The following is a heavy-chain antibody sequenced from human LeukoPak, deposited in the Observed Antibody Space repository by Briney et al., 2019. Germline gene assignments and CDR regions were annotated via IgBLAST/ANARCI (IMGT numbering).Heavy chain of an antibody. Sequence: PGGSLRLSCAASGFTFSDYYMSWIRQAPGKGLEWVSYISSSGSTVYYADSVKGRFTISRDNAKNSLYLQMNSLRAEDTAVYYCARVRWAAQEMDVWGKGTTVTVSS. D-gene: IGHD5-24*01. CDR2: ISSSGSTV. V-gene: IGHV3-11*01. CDR1: GFTFSDYY. CDR3: ARVRWAAQEMDV. J-gene: IGHJ6*04.